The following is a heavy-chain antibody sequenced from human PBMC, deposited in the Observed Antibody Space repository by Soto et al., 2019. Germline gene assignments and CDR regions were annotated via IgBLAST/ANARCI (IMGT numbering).Heavy chain of an antibody. CDR2: IDPNGGGT. V-gene: IGHV1-2*04. J-gene: IGHJ3*02. CDR3: ERAYDFWSGYDAFDI. CDR1: GYTFTDYY. Sequence: ASVKVSCKASGYTFTDYYIHWVRQAPGQGLEWMGWIDPNGGGTNYAQKFQDLVTMTRDTSINTAYMELSRLRSDDTALYYCERAYDFWSGYDAFDIWGQGTMVNVSS. D-gene: IGHD3-3*01.